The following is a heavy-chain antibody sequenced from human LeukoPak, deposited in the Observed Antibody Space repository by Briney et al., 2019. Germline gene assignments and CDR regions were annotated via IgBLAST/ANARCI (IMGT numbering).Heavy chain of an antibody. CDR3: ARDQPWDSSSWYYGNDY. D-gene: IGHD6-13*01. CDR2: ISGSGGST. V-gene: IGHV3-23*01. J-gene: IGHJ4*02. Sequence: GGSLRLSCAASGFTFSSYAMSWVRQAPGKGLEWVSAISGSGGSTYYADSVKGRFTISRDNSKNTLYLQMNSLRAEDTAVYYCARDQPWDSSSWYYGNDYWGQGTLVTVSS. CDR1: GFTFSSYA.